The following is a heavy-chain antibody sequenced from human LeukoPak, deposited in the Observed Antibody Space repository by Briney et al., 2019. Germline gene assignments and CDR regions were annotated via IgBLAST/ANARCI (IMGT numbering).Heavy chain of an antibody. J-gene: IGHJ4*02. D-gene: IGHD3-9*01. Sequence: SETLSLTCAVYGGSFSGYYWSWIRQPPGKGLEWIGEINHSGSTNYNPSLKSRVTISVDTSKNQFSLKLSSVTAADTAVYYCARHVYDILTGYSYYFDYWGQGTLVTVSS. CDR2: INHSGST. CDR3: ARHVYDILTGYSYYFDY. CDR1: GGSFSGYY. V-gene: IGHV4-34*01.